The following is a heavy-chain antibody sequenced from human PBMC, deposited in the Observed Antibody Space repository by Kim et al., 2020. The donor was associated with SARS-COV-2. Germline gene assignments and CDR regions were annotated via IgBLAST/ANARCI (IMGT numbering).Heavy chain of an antibody. D-gene: IGHD3-9*01. V-gene: IGHV3-23*01. CDR3: AKDLPFDWLSYQGAFDI. CDR1: GFTFSSYA. Sequence: GGSLRLSCAASGFTFSSYAMSWVRQAPGKGLEWVSAISGSGGSTYYADSVKGRFTISRDNSKNTLYLQMNSLRAEDTAVYYCAKDLPFDWLSYQGAFDIWGQGTMVTVSS. J-gene: IGHJ3*02. CDR2: ISGSGGST.